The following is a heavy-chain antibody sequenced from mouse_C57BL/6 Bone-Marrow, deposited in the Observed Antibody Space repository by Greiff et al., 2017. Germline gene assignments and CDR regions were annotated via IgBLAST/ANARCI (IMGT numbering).Heavy chain of an antibody. J-gene: IGHJ3*01. D-gene: IGHD2-1*01. Sequence: EVKLEESGGDLVKPGGSLKLSCAASGFTFSSYGMSWVRQTPDKRLEWVATISSGGSYTYYPDSVKWRFTISRDNAKNTLYLQMSSLKSEDTAMYYCARPYGNYWGQGTLVTVSA. CDR3: ARPYGNY. V-gene: IGHV5-6*02. CDR2: ISSGGSYT. CDR1: GFTFSSYG.